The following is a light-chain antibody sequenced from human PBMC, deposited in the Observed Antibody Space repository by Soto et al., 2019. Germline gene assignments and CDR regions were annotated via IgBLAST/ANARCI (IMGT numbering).Light chain of an antibody. Sequence: EIVMTQTPLSSPVTLGQPASISCRSSESLEHSNGNTYLTWFHQRPGQSPRLLLYRISKRFSGVPHRLSGSGAGTDFTLKISMVEPEDVGVYYCMQAKQFPITFGQGTRLEIK. CDR3: MQAKQFPIT. CDR2: RIS. J-gene: IGKJ5*01. V-gene: IGKV2-24*01. CDR1: ESLEHSNGNTY.